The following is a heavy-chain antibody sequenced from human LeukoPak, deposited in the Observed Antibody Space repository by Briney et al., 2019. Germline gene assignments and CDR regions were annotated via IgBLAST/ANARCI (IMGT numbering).Heavy chain of an antibody. Sequence: PGRSLRLSCAASGFTFSSYSMNWVSQAPGKGLEWVSSISSSSSYIYYADSVKGRFTISRDNAKNSLYLQMNSLRAEDTAVYYCARARITIFGGDAFDIWGQGTMVTVSS. D-gene: IGHD3-3*01. J-gene: IGHJ3*02. CDR3: ARARITIFGGDAFDI. CDR1: GFTFSSYS. V-gene: IGHV3-21*01. CDR2: ISSSSSYI.